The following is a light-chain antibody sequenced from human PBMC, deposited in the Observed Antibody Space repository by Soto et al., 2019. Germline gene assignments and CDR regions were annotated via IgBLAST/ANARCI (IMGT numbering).Light chain of an antibody. CDR1: QSISNW. V-gene: IGKV1-5*03. CDR3: QFYNNYLWT. J-gene: IGKJ1*01. CDR2: KAS. Sequence: DIQMTQSPSTLSASVGDRVTITCRASQSISNWLAWYQQKPGKAPKLLIYKASSLESGVPSRFSGSGSGTEFTLTISSLQPDDFATYYCQFYNNYLWTFGQGTKVEIK.